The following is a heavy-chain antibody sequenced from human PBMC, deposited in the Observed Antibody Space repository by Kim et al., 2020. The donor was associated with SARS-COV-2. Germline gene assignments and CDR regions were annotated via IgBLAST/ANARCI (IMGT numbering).Heavy chain of an antibody. CDR3: AGRGTGYGSGSYYYYYYGMDV. CDR1: GFTFSSYA. V-gene: IGHV3-23*01. D-gene: IGHD3-10*01. J-gene: IGHJ6*02. CDR2: ISGSGGST. Sequence: GGSLRLSCAASGFTFSSYAMSWVRQAPGKGLEWVSAISGSGGSTYYADSVKGRFTISRDNSKNTLYLQMNSLRAEDTAVYYCAGRGTGYGSGSYYYYYYGMDVWGQGTTVTVSS.